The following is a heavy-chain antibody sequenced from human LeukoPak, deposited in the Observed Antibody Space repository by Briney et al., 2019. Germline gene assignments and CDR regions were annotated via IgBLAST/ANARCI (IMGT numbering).Heavy chain of an antibody. J-gene: IGHJ4*02. V-gene: IGHV3-30*04. D-gene: IGHD6-13*01. CDR2: ISYDGSNK. Sequence: GRSLRLSCGASGFTFSSYSMHWVRQAPGKGLEWVAVISYDGSNKYYADSVKGRFTISRDNSKNTLSLQMNSLRAEDTAVYYCARAEGVAAAGKYYFDYWGQGTLVTVSS. CDR3: ARAEGVAAAGKYYFDY. CDR1: GFTFSSYS.